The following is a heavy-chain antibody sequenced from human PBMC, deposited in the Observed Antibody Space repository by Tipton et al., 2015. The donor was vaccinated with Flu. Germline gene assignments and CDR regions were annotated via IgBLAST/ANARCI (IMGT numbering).Heavy chain of an antibody. J-gene: IGHJ5*01. D-gene: IGHD4-11*01. CDR1: GGSFSTYS. CDR3: ARRDYSNYVSDPKNWFDS. V-gene: IGHV4-34*01. CDR2: INERGST. Sequence: TLSLTCAVYGGSFSTYSWTWIRQPPGKGLEWIGEINERGSTDYNPSLKSRVTISVDRSKNQFSLRLSSVTAADTAVYYCARRDYSNYVSDPKNWFDSWGQGTLVTVSS.